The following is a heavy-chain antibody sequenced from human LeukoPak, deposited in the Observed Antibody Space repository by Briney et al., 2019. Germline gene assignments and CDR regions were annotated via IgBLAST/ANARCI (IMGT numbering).Heavy chain of an antibody. CDR3: AKEQQQLMRWLSYYGMDV. Sequence: GGSLRLSCAASGFTFSSYAMSWARQAPGKGLEWVSAISGSGGSTYYADSVKGRFTISRDNSKNTLYLQMNSLRAEDTAVYYCAKEQQQLMRWLSYYGMDVWGQGTTVTVSS. CDR2: ISGSGGST. V-gene: IGHV3-23*01. D-gene: IGHD6-13*01. J-gene: IGHJ6*02. CDR1: GFTFSSYA.